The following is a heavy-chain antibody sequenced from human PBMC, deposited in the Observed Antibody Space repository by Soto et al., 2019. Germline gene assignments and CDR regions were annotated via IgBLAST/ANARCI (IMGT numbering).Heavy chain of an antibody. V-gene: IGHV1-69*01. CDR2: TVPALGKT. J-gene: IGHJ6*02. CDR3: ARGPFRPSAMDV. D-gene: IGHD3-10*01. Sequence: QVQLMQSGADIKKPGSSVKVSCKTSADNFRKNVFTWVRQAPGQGLEWMGGTVPALGKTHYIENFQGRVTHALHESTRTVYMAVLDLTSEDTAIYYCARGPFRPSAMDVWGQGTTVTVSS. CDR1: ADNFRKNV.